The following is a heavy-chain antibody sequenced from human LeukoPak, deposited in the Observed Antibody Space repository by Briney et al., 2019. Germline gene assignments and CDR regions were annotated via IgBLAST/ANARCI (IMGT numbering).Heavy chain of an antibody. D-gene: IGHD3-10*01. CDR3: AQDQDYGSGMMDV. CDR1: GFTFDDYA. J-gene: IGHJ6*02. CDR2: ISWNSGSI. Sequence: PGRSLRLSCAASGFTFDDYAMHWVRQVPGRGLEWVSVISWNSGSIGYADSVKGRFTISRGNANDSLYLQMNSLRAEDTALYYCAQDQDYGSGMMDVWGQGTTVIVCS. V-gene: IGHV3-9*01.